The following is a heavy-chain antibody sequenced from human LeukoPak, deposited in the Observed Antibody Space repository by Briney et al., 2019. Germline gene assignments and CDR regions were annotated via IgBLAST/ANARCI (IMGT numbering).Heavy chain of an antibody. D-gene: IGHD2-2*01. J-gene: IGHJ4*02. Sequence: EASVKVSCKASGYTFTAYYIHWVRQAPGQGLEWMGWINPNSGGTNYAQKFQGRVTMTRDTSISSSYMELYSLTSDDTALYYCARYCSTAICYAYFDYWGQGTLVTVSS. CDR2: INPNSGGT. CDR1: GYTFTAYY. V-gene: IGHV1-2*02. CDR3: ARYCSTAICYAYFDY.